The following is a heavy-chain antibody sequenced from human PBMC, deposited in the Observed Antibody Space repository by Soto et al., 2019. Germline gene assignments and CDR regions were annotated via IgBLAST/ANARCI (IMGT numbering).Heavy chain of an antibody. CDR1: GGTFSSYA. Sequence: QVQLVQSGAEVKKPGSSVKVSCKASGGTFSSYAISWVRQAPGQGLEWMGGIIPIFGTANYAQKFQGRVTITADESTGTAFMELSSLRSEDTAVYYCARDLGYCSSTSCSRVGGMDVWGQGTTVTVSS. CDR3: ARDLGYCSSTSCSRVGGMDV. J-gene: IGHJ6*02. V-gene: IGHV1-69*01. CDR2: IIPIFGTA. D-gene: IGHD2-2*01.